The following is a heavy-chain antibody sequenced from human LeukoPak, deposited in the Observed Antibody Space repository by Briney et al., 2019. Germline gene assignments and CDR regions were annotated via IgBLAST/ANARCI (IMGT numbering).Heavy chain of an antibody. V-gene: IGHV4-4*02. CDR2: IYHSGST. Sequence: SGTLSLTCAVSGGSISSSHWWSWVRPPPGKGLEWIGEIYHSGSTNYNPSLKSRVTISVDKSKNQFSLKLSSVTAADTAVYYCARSRLWDKNWFDPWGQGTLVTVSS. CDR1: GGSISSSHW. J-gene: IGHJ5*02. D-gene: IGHD1-26*01. CDR3: ARSRLWDKNWFDP.